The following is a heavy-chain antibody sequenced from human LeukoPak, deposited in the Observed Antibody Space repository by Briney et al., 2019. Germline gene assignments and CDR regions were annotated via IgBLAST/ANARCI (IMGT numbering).Heavy chain of an antibody. V-gene: IGHV4-4*07. J-gene: IGHJ5*02. CDR2: IYSSGST. CDR3: AREGVGATRWFDP. Sequence: SETLSLTCTVSGGSLSSYYWSWIRQPAGKGLEWIGRIYSSGSTNYNPSLKSRVTMSVDTSKNQFSLKLSSVTAADTAVYHCAREGVGATRWFDPWGQGTLVTVSS. CDR1: GGSLSSYY. D-gene: IGHD1-26*01.